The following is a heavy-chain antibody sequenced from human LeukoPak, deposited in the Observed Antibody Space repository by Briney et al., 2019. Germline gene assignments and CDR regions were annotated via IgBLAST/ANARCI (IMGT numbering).Heavy chain of an antibody. CDR3: ARVKWLDD. V-gene: IGHV3-21*01. CDR1: GFTFSRYS. J-gene: IGHJ4*02. CDR2: ISSSSSYI. Sequence: GGSLRLSCEASGFTFSRYSLTWVRQAPGKGLEWVSSISSSSSYIYYADSVKGRFTISRDNAKNSLYLQMNSLRAEDTAVYYCARVKWLDDWGQGALVTASS. D-gene: IGHD6-19*01.